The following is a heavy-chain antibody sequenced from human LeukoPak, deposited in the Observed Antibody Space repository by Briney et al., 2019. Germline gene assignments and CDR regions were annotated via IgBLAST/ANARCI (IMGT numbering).Heavy chain of an antibody. D-gene: IGHD3-10*01. V-gene: IGHV3-30-3*01. J-gene: IGHJ3*01. CDR2: IAFDGSSQ. Sequence: GGSLRLSCAASGFTFSKYALHWVRQSPGRGLEWVAVIAFDGSSQYYADSVEGRFTISRDNSKNTVYLQMNSLTVDDTAVHYCARGLMSYGSGLGTDALDVWGRGTMVTVSS. CDR1: GFTFSKYA. CDR3: ARGLMSYGSGLGTDALDV.